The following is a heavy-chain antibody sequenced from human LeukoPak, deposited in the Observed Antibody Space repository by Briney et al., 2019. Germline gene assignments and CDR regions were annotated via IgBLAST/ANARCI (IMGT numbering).Heavy chain of an antibody. CDR3: AKDNRGSYGDYMDV. Sequence: GRSLRLSCAASGFTFDDYAMHWVRQTPGKGLEWVSGISWNSGNIGYADSVKGRFTISRDNAKNSLYLRMNSLRAEDMALYYCAKDNRGSYGDYMDVWGKGTTVTVSS. D-gene: IGHD1-26*01. J-gene: IGHJ6*03. V-gene: IGHV3-9*03. CDR1: GFTFDDYA. CDR2: ISWNSGNI.